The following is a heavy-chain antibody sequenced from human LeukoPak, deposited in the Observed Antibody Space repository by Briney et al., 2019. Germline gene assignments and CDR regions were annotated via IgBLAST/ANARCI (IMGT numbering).Heavy chain of an antibody. V-gene: IGHV4-4*02. CDR3: AGPLPGDDAFDI. D-gene: IGHD3-16*01. CDR2: IYHSGST. CDR1: GGSISSSNW. J-gene: IGHJ3*02. Sequence: PSETLSLTCAVSGGSISSSNWWSWVRQPPGKGLEWIGEIYHSGSTNYNPSLKSRVTISVDTSKNQFSLKLSSVTAADTAVYYCAGPLPGDDAFDIWGQGTMVTVSS.